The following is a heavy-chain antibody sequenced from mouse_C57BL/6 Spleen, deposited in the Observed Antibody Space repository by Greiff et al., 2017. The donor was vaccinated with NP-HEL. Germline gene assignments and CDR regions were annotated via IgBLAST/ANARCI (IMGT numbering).Heavy chain of an antibody. J-gene: IGHJ4*01. CDR1: GYSFTSYY. D-gene: IGHD2-4*01. V-gene: IGHV1-66*01. CDR3: ARGMDDYGLYYAMDY. CDR2: IYPGSGNT. Sequence: QVQLKQSGPELVKPGASVKISCKASGYSFTSYYIHWVKQRPGQGLEWIGWIYPGSGNTKYNEKFKGKATLTADTSSSTAYMQLSSLTSEDSAVYYCARGMDDYGLYYAMDYWGQGTSVTVSS.